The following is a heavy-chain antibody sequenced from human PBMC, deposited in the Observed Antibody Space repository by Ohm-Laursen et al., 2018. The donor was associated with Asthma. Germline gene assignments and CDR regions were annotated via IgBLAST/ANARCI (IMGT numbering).Heavy chain of an antibody. D-gene: IGHD6-6*01. CDR1: GFTFSDYY. V-gene: IGHV3-11*04. Sequence: GSLRLSCTASGFTFSDYYMNWVRQAPGKGLEWVSLISNSGTTIYYADSVKGRFTISRDNAKNSLFLQMNSLRVEDTAVYYCARNPTARPFDYWGQGILVTVSS. J-gene: IGHJ4*02. CDR2: ISNSGTTI. CDR3: ARNPTARPFDY.